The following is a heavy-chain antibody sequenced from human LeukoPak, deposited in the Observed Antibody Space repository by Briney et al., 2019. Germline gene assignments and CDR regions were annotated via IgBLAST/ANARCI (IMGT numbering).Heavy chain of an antibody. J-gene: IGHJ4*02. V-gene: IGHV3-30*18. Sequence: GGSLRLSCVASGFTFNNYGMHWVRQAPGKGLEWVALISYDGSNEYYPDSVKGRFTISRDDSKSTVYLQMNSLRAEDTAVYYCAKEDTGGWYGIDYWGQGTLVTVSS. CDR2: ISYDGSNE. CDR1: GFTFNNYG. CDR3: AKEDTGGWYGIDY. D-gene: IGHD6-19*01.